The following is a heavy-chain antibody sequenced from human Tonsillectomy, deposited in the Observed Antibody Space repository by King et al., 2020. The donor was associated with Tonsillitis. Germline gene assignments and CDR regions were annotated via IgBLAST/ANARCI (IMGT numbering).Heavy chain of an antibody. Sequence: VQLQQWGAGLLKPSETLSLPCAVSGGSFIGYYWSWIRQPPGKGLEWSGEINHRGNTNYNPSLKSQVTISEDTSKNQFSLKLSSVTAADTAVYYCARGEKRGYSYGCFFDYWGQGTLVTVSS. D-gene: IGHD5-18*01. CDR1: GGSFIGYY. J-gene: IGHJ4*02. CDR3: ARGEKRGYSYGCFFDY. V-gene: IGHV4-34*01. CDR2: INHRGNT.